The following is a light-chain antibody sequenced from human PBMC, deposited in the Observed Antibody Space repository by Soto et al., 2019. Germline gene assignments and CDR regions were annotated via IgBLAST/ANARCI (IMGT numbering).Light chain of an antibody. J-gene: IGKJ5*01. CDR3: QQYNNWPPSIT. CDR2: GAS. Sequence: EIVMTQSPATMSVSPGERATLSCRASQSVSSNLAWYQQKPGQAPRLLIYGASTRATGIPARFSGSGSGKEFTLTISSLQSEDFAVYYCQQYNNWPPSITFGQGTRLEI. V-gene: IGKV3-15*01. CDR1: QSVSSN.